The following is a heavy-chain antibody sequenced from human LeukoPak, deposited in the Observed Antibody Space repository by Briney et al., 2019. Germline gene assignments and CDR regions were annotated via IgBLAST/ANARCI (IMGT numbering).Heavy chain of an antibody. CDR1: GYTFTKYG. J-gene: IGHJ5*02. Sequence: GASVKVSCKASGYTFTKYGISWVRQAPGQGLEWMGWISAYNGNTNYAQKLQGRVTMTTDTSTSTAYMELESLKSDDTAVYYCARTAITMVRGDSRAINWFDPWGQGTLATVSS. CDR3: ARTAITMVRGDSRAINWFDP. V-gene: IGHV1-18*01. CDR2: ISAYNGNT. D-gene: IGHD3-10*01.